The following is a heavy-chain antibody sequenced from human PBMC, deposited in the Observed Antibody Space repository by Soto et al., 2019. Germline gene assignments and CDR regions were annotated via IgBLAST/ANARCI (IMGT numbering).Heavy chain of an antibody. J-gene: IGHJ4*02. CDR3: ARYCSGGTCYDRIDY. CDR2: IYHGGST. Sequence: SETLSLTCAVSGGSIDSAGSYWSWIRQIPGRGLEWIGHIYHGGSTDYNPSLKSRITMSVDTSKNQFSLELNSVTAADTAVYYCARYCSGGTCYDRIDYWGQGTLVTVSS. D-gene: IGHD2-15*01. CDR1: GGSIDSAGSY. V-gene: IGHV4-31*11.